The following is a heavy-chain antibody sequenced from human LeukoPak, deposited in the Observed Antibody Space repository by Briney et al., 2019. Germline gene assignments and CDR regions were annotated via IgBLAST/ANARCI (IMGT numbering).Heavy chain of an antibody. CDR1: GYSFTAYY. D-gene: IGHD2-15*01. CDR2: INPNSGGT. Sequence: GASVKVSCKASGYSFTAYYMHWVRQAPGQGLEWMGWINPNSGGTNYAQKFQGRVTMTRDTSISTAYMELSRLRSDDTAVYYCARGRCSGGSCYSGAFDIWGQGTMVTVSS. CDR3: ARGRCSGGSCYSGAFDI. J-gene: IGHJ3*02. V-gene: IGHV1-2*02.